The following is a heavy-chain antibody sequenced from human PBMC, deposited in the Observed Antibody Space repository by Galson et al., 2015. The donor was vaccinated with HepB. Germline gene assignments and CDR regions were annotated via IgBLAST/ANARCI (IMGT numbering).Heavy chain of an antibody. V-gene: IGHV3-23*01. CDR1: GFTFSSYA. Sequence: LRLSCAASGFTFSSYAMSWVRQAQGKGLEWVSAISGSGGSTYYADSVKGRFTISRDNSKNTLYLQMNSLRAGDTAVYYCARVSYDFWSGYYYYYYYYMDVWGKGTTVTVSS. D-gene: IGHD3-3*01. CDR3: ARVSYDFWSGYYYYYYYYMDV. CDR2: ISGSGGST. J-gene: IGHJ6*03.